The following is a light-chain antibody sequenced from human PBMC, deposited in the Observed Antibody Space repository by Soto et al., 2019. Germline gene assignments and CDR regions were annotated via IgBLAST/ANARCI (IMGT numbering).Light chain of an antibody. V-gene: IGKV1-5*01. CDR1: QSISNW. CDR3: QQYDSFSWT. J-gene: IGKJ1*01. CDR2: HAS. Sequence: DIQMTQSPSTLSGSVGDRVTITCRASQSISNWLAWYQQKPGKAPKLLIYHASSLETGVPSRFSGSGSGTEFTLTITGLQPDDSANYYCQQYDSFSWTFGQGTKVDIK.